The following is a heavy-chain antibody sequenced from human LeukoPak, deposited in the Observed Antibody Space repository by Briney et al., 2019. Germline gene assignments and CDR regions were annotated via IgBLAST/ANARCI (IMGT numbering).Heavy chain of an antibody. CDR3: AREPVDTANYFDY. CDR2: IYYSGCT. J-gene: IGHJ4*02. D-gene: IGHD5-18*01. V-gene: IGHV4-59*01. CDR1: GGSISSYY. Sequence: SETLSLTCTVSGGSISSYYWSWIRQPPGKGLEWIGYIYYSGCTNYNPSLKSRVTISVDTSKNQFSLKLSSVTAADTAVYYCAREPVDTANYFDYWGQGTLVTVSS.